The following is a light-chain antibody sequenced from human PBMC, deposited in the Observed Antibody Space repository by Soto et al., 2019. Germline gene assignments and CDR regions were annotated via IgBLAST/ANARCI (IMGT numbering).Light chain of an antibody. CDR3: ISYAGSNNLYV. J-gene: IGLJ1*01. V-gene: IGLV2-8*01. CDR2: EVS. CDR1: SSDVGGYNY. Sequence: QSALTQPPSASGSPGQSVTISCTGTSSDVGGYNYVSLYQQHPGKAPKLMIYEVSNRPSGVPDRFSGSKSGNTASLTVSGLQAEDYADYYCISYAGSNNLYVFGTGTKLTVL.